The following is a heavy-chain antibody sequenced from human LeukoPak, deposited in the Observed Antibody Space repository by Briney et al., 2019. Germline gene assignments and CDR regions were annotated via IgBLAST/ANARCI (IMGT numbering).Heavy chain of an antibody. Sequence: ASVKVSCKASGYTFTSYDINWVRQATGQGLEWMGWMNPNSGNTAYAQKFQGRVTMTRNTSKSTAYMELSSPRSDDTAVYYCARESGFYASGSRFWGQGTLVIVSS. J-gene: IGHJ4*02. CDR3: ARESGFYASGSRF. CDR2: MNPNSGNT. CDR1: GYTFTSYD. D-gene: IGHD3-10*01. V-gene: IGHV1-8*01.